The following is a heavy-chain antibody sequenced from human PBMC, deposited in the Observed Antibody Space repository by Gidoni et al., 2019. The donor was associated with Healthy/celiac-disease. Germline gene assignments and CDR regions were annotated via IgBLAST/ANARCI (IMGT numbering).Heavy chain of an antibody. CDR1: GFTFSSHG. D-gene: IGHD3-22*01. Sequence: EVQLVEPGGGLVQHGGSLRPSCAASGFTFSSHGMSWVRQAPGKGLEWVANIKQDGSEKYYVDSVKGRFTISRDNAKNSLYLQMNSLRAEDTAVYYCARVSYCYYDSSVCAGYFDYWGQGTLVTVSS. CDR2: IKQDGSEK. J-gene: IGHJ4*02. CDR3: ARVSYCYYDSSVCAGYFDY. V-gene: IGHV3-7*01.